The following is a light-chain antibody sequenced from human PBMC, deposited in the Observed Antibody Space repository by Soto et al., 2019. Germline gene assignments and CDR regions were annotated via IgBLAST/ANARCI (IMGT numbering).Light chain of an antibody. Sequence: DIQVTQSPPALSASVGDRVTITCLASQYIGNYLNWYQHKPGKATQLRIYSASTLQIGVPSRFSGSVSGTDFTLTITTLQPDDFASYYCQSNYILPSTFGQGTKVDIK. CDR2: SAS. CDR1: QYIGNY. V-gene: IGKV1-39*01. J-gene: IGKJ1*01. CDR3: QSNYILPST.